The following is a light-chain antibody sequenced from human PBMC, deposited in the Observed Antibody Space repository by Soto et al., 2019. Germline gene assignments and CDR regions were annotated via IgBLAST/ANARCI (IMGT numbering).Light chain of an antibody. V-gene: IGKV3-20*01. CDR2: GTS. J-gene: IGKJ2*01. Sequence: EIVLTQSPGTLSLSPGERATLSCRASQSVSTTYLGWYQQKPGQAPRLLVYGTSRRATGIPDRFSGSGSGTDFTLTISSRDPEDFAVYYCQHYGSSPPLYTFGQGTKLEIK. CDR1: QSVSTTY. CDR3: QHYGSSPPLYT.